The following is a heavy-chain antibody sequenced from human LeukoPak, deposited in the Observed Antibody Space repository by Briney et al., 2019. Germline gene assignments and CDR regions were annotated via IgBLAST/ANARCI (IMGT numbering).Heavy chain of an antibody. D-gene: IGHD4-11*01. Sequence: SETLSLTCTVSDDSITMYYWTWIRQPPGKGLEWIGYFDHTGSTKFNPSLNGRVSISRDTSNNFFSLRLRSVTAADTAVYFCARGRVSSSTWYSTYYYFFYMDFWGKGTTVTVSS. CDR2: FDHTGST. V-gene: IGHV4-59*01. J-gene: IGHJ6*03. CDR1: DDSITMYY. CDR3: ARGRVSSSTWYSTYYYFFYMDF.